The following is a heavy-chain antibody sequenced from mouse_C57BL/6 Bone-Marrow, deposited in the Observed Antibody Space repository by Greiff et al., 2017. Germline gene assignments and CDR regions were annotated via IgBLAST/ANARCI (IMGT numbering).Heavy chain of an antibody. CDR1: GFTFSSYA. CDR3: TRGGVVVEMDY. D-gene: IGHD1-1*01. J-gene: IGHJ4*01. CDR2: ISSGGDYI. V-gene: IGHV5-9-1*02. Sequence: EVMLVESGEGLVKPGGSLKLSCAASGFTFSSYAMSWVRQTPEKRLEWVAYISSGGDYIYYADTVKGRFTISRDNARNTLYLQMSSLKSEDTAMYYCTRGGVVVEMDYWGQGTSVTVSS.